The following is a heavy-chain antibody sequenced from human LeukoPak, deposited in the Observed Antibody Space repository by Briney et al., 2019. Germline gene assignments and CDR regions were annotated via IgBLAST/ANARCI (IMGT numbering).Heavy chain of an antibody. CDR3: AKDLGWELPAEAY. CDR1: GFTFEKYV. Sequence: PGGSLRLSCVASGFTFEKYVMNWVRQAPGKGLEWLPTIYGSGVSISYADSVKGRFTISRDNSNNTLYLQMNSLRVEDTAMYFCAKDLGWELPAEAYWGQGILVTVSS. V-gene: IGHV3-23*01. D-gene: IGHD1-26*01. CDR2: IYGSGVSI. J-gene: IGHJ4*02.